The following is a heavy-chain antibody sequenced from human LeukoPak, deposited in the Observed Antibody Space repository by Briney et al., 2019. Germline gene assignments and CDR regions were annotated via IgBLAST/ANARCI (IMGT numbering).Heavy chain of an antibody. Sequence: PGGSLRLSCAASGFTVSSNYMSWVRQAPGKGLEWVSVIYSGGSTYYADSVKGRFTISRDNSKNTLYLQMNSLRAEDTAVYYCAKGASAGIARIAAANDYWGQGTLVTVSS. CDR1: GFTVSSNY. V-gene: IGHV3-53*01. J-gene: IGHJ4*02. CDR2: IYSGGST. D-gene: IGHD6-13*01. CDR3: AKGASAGIARIAAANDY.